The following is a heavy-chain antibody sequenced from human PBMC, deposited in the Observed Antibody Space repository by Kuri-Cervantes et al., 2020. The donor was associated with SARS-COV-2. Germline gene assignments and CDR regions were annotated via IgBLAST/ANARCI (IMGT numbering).Heavy chain of an antibody. V-gene: IGHV3-21*01. J-gene: IGHJ4*02. D-gene: IGHD2-15*01. CDR3: ARAYCSGGSCYFPPYY. Sequence: GESLKISCAASGFTFSSYSMNWVRQAPGKGLEWVSSISSSSSYIYYADSVKGRFTISRDNAKNSLYLQMNSLRAEDTAVYYCARAYCSGGSCYFPPYYWGQGTLVTVSS. CDR2: ISSSSSYI. CDR1: GFTFSSYS.